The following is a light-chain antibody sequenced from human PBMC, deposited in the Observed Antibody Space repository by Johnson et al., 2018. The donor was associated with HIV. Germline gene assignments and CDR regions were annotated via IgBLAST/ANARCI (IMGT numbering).Light chain of an antibody. Sequence: QSVLTQPPSVSAAPGQKVTISCSGSSSNIGNNYVSWYQQLPGTAPKLLIYENNKRPSGIPDRFSGSKSGTSATLGITGLQTGDEADYYCGTWDSSLSAGVCGTGTEVTVL. V-gene: IGLV1-51*02. CDR1: SSNIGNNY. CDR3: GTWDSSLSAGV. J-gene: IGLJ1*01. CDR2: ENN.